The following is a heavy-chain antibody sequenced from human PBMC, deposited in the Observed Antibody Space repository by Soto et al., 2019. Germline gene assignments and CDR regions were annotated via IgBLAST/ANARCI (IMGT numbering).Heavy chain of an antibody. V-gene: IGHV3-74*01. J-gene: IGHJ3*02. D-gene: IGHD1-7*01. CDR3: ARDPRYNWNYGAFYI. CDR1: GFTFSSYW. CDR2: INSDGSST. Sequence: EVQLVESGGGLVQPGGSLRLSCAASGFTFSSYWMHWVRQAPGKGLVWVSRINSDGSSTSYADSVKGRFTISRDNAKNTLYLQMNSLRAVDTAVYYCARDPRYNWNYGAFYIWGQGTMVTVSS.